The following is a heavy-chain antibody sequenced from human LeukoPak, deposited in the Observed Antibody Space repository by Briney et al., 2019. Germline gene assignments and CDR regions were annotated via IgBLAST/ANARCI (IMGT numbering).Heavy chain of an antibody. CDR2: ISGDGGST. CDR1: GFTFDDYA. CDR3: AKDIVSAPYHYDSSGHRFDY. V-gene: IGHV3-43*02. J-gene: IGHJ4*02. Sequence: PGGSLRLSCAASGFTFDDYAMHWVRQAPGKGLEWVSLISGDGGSTYYADSVKGRFTISRDNSKNSLYLQMNSLRTEDTALYYCAKDIVSAPYHYDSSGHRFDYWGQGTLVTVSS. D-gene: IGHD3-22*01.